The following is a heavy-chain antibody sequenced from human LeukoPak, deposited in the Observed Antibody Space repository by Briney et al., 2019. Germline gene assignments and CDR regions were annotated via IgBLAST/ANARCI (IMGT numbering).Heavy chain of an antibody. Sequence: PGGSLRLSCAASGFTFSDYAMHWVRQATGKGLECVAVISYDGSNKYYADSVKGRFTISRENSKKTLYLQMNSLRAEDTAVYYCASSYGDYDAYYYYGMDVWGQGTTVTVSS. CDR3: ASSYGDYDAYYYYGMDV. J-gene: IGHJ6*02. D-gene: IGHD4-17*01. CDR2: ISYDGSNK. CDR1: GFTFSDYA. V-gene: IGHV3-30-3*01.